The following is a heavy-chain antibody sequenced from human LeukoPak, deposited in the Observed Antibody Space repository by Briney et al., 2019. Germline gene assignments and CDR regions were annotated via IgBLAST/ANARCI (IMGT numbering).Heavy chain of an antibody. CDR3: ARVGFLEWFDY. Sequence: ASVKVSCKTSGYTFTNYDINWVRQATGQGLEWLEWMSPNNGDTGYAQKFQGRVTITRDTSASTAYMELSSLRSEDTAVYYCARVGFLEWFDYWGQGTLVTVSS. V-gene: IGHV1-8*01. CDR1: GYTFTNYD. D-gene: IGHD3-3*02. CDR2: MSPNNGDT. J-gene: IGHJ4*02.